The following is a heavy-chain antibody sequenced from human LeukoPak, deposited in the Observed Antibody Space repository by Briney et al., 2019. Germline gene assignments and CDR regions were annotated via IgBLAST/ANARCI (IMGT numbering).Heavy chain of an antibody. CDR3: ARSAFGDANDAFDI. Sequence: GGSLRLSCAASGFTFSSYAMHWVRQAPGKGLEWVAVISYDGSNKYYADSVKGRFTISRDNSKNTLYLQMNSLRAEDTAVYYCARSAFGDANDAFDIWGQGTMVTVSS. V-gene: IGHV3-30-3*01. CDR1: GFTFSSYA. J-gene: IGHJ3*02. CDR2: ISYDGSNK. D-gene: IGHD3-16*01.